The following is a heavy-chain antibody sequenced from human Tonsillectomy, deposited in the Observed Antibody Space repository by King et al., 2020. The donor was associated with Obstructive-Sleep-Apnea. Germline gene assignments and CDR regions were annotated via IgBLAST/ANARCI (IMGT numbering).Heavy chain of an antibody. J-gene: IGHJ3*02. CDR1: DEEG. CDR3: AKDTEARGAAFDI. CDR2: SRWNSGSI. Sequence: DEEGVRWVRRAPGKGLGWVSGSRWNSGSIDYADSVKGRFTIARDNAKNLLFLQMNSLRAEDTALYSCAKDTEARGAAFDIWGQGTMVTVSS. V-gene: IGHV3-9*01. D-gene: IGHD3-10*01.